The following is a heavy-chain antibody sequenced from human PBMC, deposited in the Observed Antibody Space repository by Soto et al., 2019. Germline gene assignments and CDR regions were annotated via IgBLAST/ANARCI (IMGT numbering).Heavy chain of an antibody. CDR1: GYTFTSYD. CDR3: ARRRGWYFHTYYYYYYTDV. D-gene: IGHD6-19*01. CDR2: MNPNSGNT. Sequence: QVQLVQSGAEVKKPGASVKVSCKASGYTFTSYDINWVRQATGQGLEWMGWMNPNSGNTGYAQKFQGRVTMTRNTSISTAYMELSSLRSEDTAVYYCARRRGWYFHTYYYYYYTDVWGKGTTVTVSS. V-gene: IGHV1-8*01. J-gene: IGHJ6*03.